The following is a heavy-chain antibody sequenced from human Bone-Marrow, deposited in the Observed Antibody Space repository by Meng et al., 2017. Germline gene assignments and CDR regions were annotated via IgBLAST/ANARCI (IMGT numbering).Heavy chain of an antibody. CDR1: GFTFSGIA. D-gene: IGHD7-27*01. V-gene: IGHV3-30*07. CDR3: ARDSGFDY. Sequence: GESGGGVVQPGRHLALSCEAFGFTFSGIAMPWVRQAPGKGLEWVAVISYDGSNKYYADSVKGRFTISRDNSKNTLYLQMNSLRAEDTAVYYCARDSGFDYWGQGTLVTVSS. J-gene: IGHJ4*02. CDR2: ISYDGSNK.